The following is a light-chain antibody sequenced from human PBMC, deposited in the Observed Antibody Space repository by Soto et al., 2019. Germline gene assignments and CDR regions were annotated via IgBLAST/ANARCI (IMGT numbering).Light chain of an antibody. Sequence: EIVLTQSPGTLSLSPGERATLSCRASQSVSSSYLAWYQQKPGQAPRPLIYGASSRATGIPDRFSGSGSGTYFTLTTSRLEPEEFAVYYCLQYGSSPYTFGQGTKLEIK. J-gene: IGKJ2*01. CDR1: QSVSSSY. V-gene: IGKV3-20*01. CDR2: GAS. CDR3: LQYGSSPYT.